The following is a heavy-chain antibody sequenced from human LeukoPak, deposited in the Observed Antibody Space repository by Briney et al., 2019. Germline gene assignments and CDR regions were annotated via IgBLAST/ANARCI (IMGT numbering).Heavy chain of an antibody. J-gene: IGHJ5*02. CDR2: IIPIFGTA. D-gene: IGHD2-2*01. Sequence: ASVKVSCKASGGTFSSYAISWVRQAPGQGLEWMGGIIPIFGTANYAQKFQGRVTITTDESTSTAYMELSSLRSDDTAVYYCARVVPAATARGWFDPWGQGTLVTVSS. CDR3: ARVVPAATARGWFDP. CDR1: GGTFSSYA. V-gene: IGHV1-69*05.